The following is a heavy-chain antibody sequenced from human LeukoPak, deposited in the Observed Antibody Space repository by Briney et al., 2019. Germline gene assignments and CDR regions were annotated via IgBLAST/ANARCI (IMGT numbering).Heavy chain of an antibody. CDR2: INPNSGGT. CDR3: ARDFPFRAALPLVDGMDV. Sequence: GASVKVSCKASGYTFTGYYMHWVRQAPGQGLEWMGWINPNSGGTNYAQKFQGRVTMTRDTSISTAYMELSRLRSDDTAVYYCARDFPFRAALPLVDGMDVWGQGTTVTVSS. V-gene: IGHV1-2*02. CDR1: GYTFTGYY. D-gene: IGHD6-6*01. J-gene: IGHJ6*02.